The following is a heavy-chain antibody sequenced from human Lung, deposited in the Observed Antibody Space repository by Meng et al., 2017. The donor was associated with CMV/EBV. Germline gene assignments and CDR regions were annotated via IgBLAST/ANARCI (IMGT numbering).Heavy chain of an antibody. D-gene: IGHD2-8*01. CDR1: GFTFSSYG. Sequence: GESXKISCAASGFTFSSYGMHWVRQAPGKGLEWVAFIRYDGTNKYYADSVKGRFTISRDNSKNTLYLQMNSLRAEDTAVYYSAKDGGEGHCGNGVVICPLYGMDVWGQGTTVTVSS. J-gene: IGHJ6*02. CDR3: AKDGGEGHCGNGVVICPLYGMDV. CDR2: IRYDGTNK. V-gene: IGHV3-30*02.